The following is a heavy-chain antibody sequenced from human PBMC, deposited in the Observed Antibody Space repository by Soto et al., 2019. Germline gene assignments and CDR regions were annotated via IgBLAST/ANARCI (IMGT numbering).Heavy chain of an antibody. Sequence: QEQLVQSGAEVKKPGASVKVSCKTSGYTFTDYDINWVRQATGQGIEWIGWMNPNSGETGYAQKFQGRVTLTGRASLSTAYLELRRLRSEDTAVYYGARVAVAARPRWYNWFDPWGQGTLVTVS. V-gene: IGHV1-8*01. J-gene: IGHJ5*02. CDR1: GYTFTDYD. CDR2: MNPNSGET. D-gene: IGHD2-15*01. CDR3: ARVAVAARPRWYNWFDP.